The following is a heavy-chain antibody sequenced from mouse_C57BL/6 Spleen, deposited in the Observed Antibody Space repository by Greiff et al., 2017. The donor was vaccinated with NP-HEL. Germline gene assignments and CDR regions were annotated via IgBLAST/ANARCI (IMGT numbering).Heavy chain of an antibody. V-gene: IGHV1-64*01. CDR2: IHPNSGST. CDR1: GYTFTSYW. D-gene: IGHD1-1*01. CDR3: ARLRVTTVVATDY. J-gene: IGHJ2*01. Sequence: VKLQQPGAELVKPGASVKLSCKASGYTFTSYWMHWVKQRPGQGLEWIGMIHPNSGSTNYNEKFKSKATLTVDKSSSTAYMQLSSLTSEDSAVYYCARLRVTTVVATDYWGQGTTLTVSS.